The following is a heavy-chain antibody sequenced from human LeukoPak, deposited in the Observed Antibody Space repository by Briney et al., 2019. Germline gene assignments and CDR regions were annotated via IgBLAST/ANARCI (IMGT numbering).Heavy chain of an antibody. V-gene: IGHV3-23*01. CDR3: AKGLAGGPYYFDY. D-gene: IGHD7-27*01. Sequence: GGSLRLSCAASGFTFSSYAISWVRQAPGKGLEWVSAISGSGGSTYYADSVKGRFTISRDNSKNTLYLQMNSLRAEDTAVYYCAKGLAGGPYYFDYWGQGTLVTVSS. J-gene: IGHJ4*02. CDR2: ISGSGGST. CDR1: GFTFSSYA.